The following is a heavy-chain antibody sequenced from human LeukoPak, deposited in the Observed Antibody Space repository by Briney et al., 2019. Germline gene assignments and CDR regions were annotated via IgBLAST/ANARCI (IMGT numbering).Heavy chain of an antibody. CDR1: GFSITDHH. D-gene: IGHD3-10*01. J-gene: IGHJ6*02. CDR3: AKVVRGVLLSNYYYYGMDV. Sequence: PGGSLRLSCAGAGFSITDHHMDWVRQAPGKGLEWVSSISSSSSYIYYADSVKGRFTISRDNAKNSLYLQMNSLRAEDTAVYYCAKVVRGVLLSNYYYYGMDVWGQGTTVTVSS. V-gene: IGHV3-21*01. CDR2: ISSSSSYI.